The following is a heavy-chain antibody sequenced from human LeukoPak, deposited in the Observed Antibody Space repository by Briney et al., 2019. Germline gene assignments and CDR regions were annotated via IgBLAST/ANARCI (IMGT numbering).Heavy chain of an antibody. Sequence: SVKVSCKASGGTFSSYAISWVRQAPGQGLEWMGRIIPILGIANYAQKFQGRVTITADKSTSTAYMELSSLRSEDTAVYYCARDRHYYDSSGYDFQHWGQGTLVTVSS. CDR3: ARDRHYYDSSGYDFQH. CDR2: IIPILGIA. CDR1: GGTFSSYA. V-gene: IGHV1-69*04. D-gene: IGHD3-22*01. J-gene: IGHJ1*01.